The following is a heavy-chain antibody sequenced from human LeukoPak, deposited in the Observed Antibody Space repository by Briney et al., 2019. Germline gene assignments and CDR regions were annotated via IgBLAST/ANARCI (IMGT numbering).Heavy chain of an antibody. CDR3: ARQAGDRWSLFDY. Sequence: GESLQISCKVSGYTFNTNWIGWVRQMPGKGLEWMGIIYPGNSDATYSPSSEGQVTISADKSISTAYLQWTSLKASDTAIYYCARQAGDRWSLFDYWGQGTRVTVSS. CDR1: GYTFNTNW. V-gene: IGHV5-51*01. D-gene: IGHD2-15*01. J-gene: IGHJ4*02. CDR2: IYPGNSDA.